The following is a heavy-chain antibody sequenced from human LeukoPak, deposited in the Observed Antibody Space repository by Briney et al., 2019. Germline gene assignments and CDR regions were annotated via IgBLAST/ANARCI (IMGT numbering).Heavy chain of an antibody. CDR3: ARGPPGNYFFYYYMDV. J-gene: IGHJ6*03. CDR2: ISPNSGAT. Sequence: ASVKVSCKASGYTFTGYYIHWVRRAPGQGLEWMGWISPNSGATKYAQRFQGRVTMTRDTSISTAYMELTSLTSDDTAVYYCARGPPGNYFFYYYMDVWGKGTTVTVSS. V-gene: IGHV1-2*02. CDR1: GYTFTGYY.